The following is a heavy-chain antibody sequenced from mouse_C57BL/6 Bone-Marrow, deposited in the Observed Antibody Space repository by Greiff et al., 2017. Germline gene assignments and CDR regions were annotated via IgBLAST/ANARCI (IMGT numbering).Heavy chain of an antibody. CDR3: ATCYSVSSPFAY. Sequence: QVQLQQPGAELVKPGASVTMSCKASGYTFTSYWITWVKQRPGQGLEWIGDIYPGSGSTNYNEKFKSKATLTVDTSSSTAYMQLSRLPSEDSAVYYCATCYSVSSPFAYWGQGTLVTVSA. CDR1: GYTFTSYW. CDR2: IYPGSGST. D-gene: IGHD1-1*01. J-gene: IGHJ3*01. V-gene: IGHV1-55*01.